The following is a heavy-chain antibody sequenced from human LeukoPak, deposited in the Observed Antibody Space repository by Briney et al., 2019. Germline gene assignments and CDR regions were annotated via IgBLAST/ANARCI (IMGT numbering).Heavy chain of an antibody. CDR3: ARLKGRELIDY. V-gene: IGHV4-39*01. Sequence: SETLSLTCTVSGGSISSSSYYWGWIRQPPGKGLEWIGSIYYSGSTYYNPSLKSRVTISVDTSKNQFSLKLSSVTAADTAVYYCARLKGRELIDYWGQGTLVTVSS. J-gene: IGHJ4*02. CDR2: IYYSGST. D-gene: IGHD5-24*01. CDR1: GGSISSSSYY.